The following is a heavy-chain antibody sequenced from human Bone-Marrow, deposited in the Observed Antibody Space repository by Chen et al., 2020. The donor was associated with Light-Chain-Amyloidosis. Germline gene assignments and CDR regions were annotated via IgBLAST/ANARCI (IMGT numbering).Heavy chain of an antibody. CDR2: ISGSGGSR. J-gene: IGHJ3*02. D-gene: IGHD3-9*01. CDR3: AKDISYDDILPGYPADAFDI. CDR1: GFAFSSYA. Sequence: EVQLVESGGGLLQRGGSLRLSCAASGFAFSSYAMSWVRQAPGKGLESVSTISGSGGSRYYGDAVKGRLNISRDNAKNVLFLQMNSLRAEDTAVYYCAKDISYDDILPGYPADAFDIWGQGTMVTVSS. V-gene: IGHV3-23*04.